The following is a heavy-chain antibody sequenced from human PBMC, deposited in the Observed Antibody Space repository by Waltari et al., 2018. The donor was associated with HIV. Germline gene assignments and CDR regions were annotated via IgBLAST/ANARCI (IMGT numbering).Heavy chain of an antibody. CDR1: GFTCSSYG. V-gene: IGHV3-48*01. Sequence: EVQLVESGGGLVQPGGSLRRSCAASGFTCSSYGMNWVRQARGKWLEWFSFISSSSSNIYYADSVKGRFTISRDNAKNSLYLQMNSLRAEDTAVYYCARETYYYDSSGPYFDYWGQGTLVTVSS. CDR3: ARETYYYDSSGPYFDY. CDR2: ISSSSSNI. D-gene: IGHD3-22*01. J-gene: IGHJ4*02.